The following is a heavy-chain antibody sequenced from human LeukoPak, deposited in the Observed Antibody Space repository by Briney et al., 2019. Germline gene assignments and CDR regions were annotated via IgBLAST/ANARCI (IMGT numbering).Heavy chain of an antibody. CDR1: GGSISSSSYY. V-gene: IGHV4-39*07. D-gene: IGHD1-26*01. CDR3: ARDKWELLDTFDI. Sequence: PSETLSLTCTVSGGSISSSSYYWGWIRQPPGKGLEWIGSIYYSGSTYYNPSLKSRVTISVDTSKNQFSLKLSSVTAADTAVYYCARDKWELLDTFDIWGQGTMVTVSP. J-gene: IGHJ3*02. CDR2: IYYSGST.